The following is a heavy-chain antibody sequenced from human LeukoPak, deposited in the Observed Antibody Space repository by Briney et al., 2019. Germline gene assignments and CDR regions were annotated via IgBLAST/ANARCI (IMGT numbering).Heavy chain of an antibody. CDR2: IYHDGNT. CDR1: GGSISSSPW. V-gene: IGHV4-4*02. D-gene: IGHD4-17*01. J-gene: IGHJ5*02. Sequence: PSGTLSLTCTVSGGSISSSPWCSWVRQPPGKGLEWIGTIYHDGNTDYNPSLKSRVTISVDKSKNQLSLKLTSVTAADTAVYYCARDRPLATVTTVDTYGFDPWGQGTLVTVSS. CDR3: ARDRPLATVTTVDTYGFDP.